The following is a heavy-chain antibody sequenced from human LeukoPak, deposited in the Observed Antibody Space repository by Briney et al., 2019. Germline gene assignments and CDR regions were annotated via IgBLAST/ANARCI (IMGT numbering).Heavy chain of an antibody. V-gene: IGHV4-59*01. CDR1: GGSISSYY. Sequence: SETLSLTCTVSGGSISSYYWSWIRQPPGKGLEWIGYIYYSGSTNYNPSLKSRVTIPVDTSKNQFSLKLSSVTAADTAVYYCARIRSFIAFDIWGQGTMVTVSS. CDR3: ARIRSFIAFDI. D-gene: IGHD2-15*01. CDR2: IYYSGST. J-gene: IGHJ3*02.